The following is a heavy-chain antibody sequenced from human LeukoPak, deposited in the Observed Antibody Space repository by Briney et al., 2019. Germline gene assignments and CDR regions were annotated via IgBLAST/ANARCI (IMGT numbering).Heavy chain of an antibody. D-gene: IGHD3-10*01. CDR3: ARSVGRSYGVDP. CDR2: IYYSGST. Sequence: SETLSLTCTVSGGSISNYYWTWIRQPPGKGLEWIGYIYYSGSTGYNPSLGGRVTISLDKSKNQFSLRLTSVTAADTAVYYCARSVGRSYGVDPWGQGTLVTVSS. V-gene: IGHV4-59*01. J-gene: IGHJ5*02. CDR1: GGSISNYY.